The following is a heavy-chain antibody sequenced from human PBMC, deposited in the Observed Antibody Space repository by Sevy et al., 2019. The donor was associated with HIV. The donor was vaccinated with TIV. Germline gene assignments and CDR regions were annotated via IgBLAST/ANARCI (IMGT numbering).Heavy chain of an antibody. J-gene: IGHJ6*02. V-gene: IGHV4-59*01. Sequence: SETLSLTCSVSGDSISGYYWSWIRQPPGKGLEWIGYIYYSGRTDYNPSLKSRVTISADTSKTQFSLKLNSVTAADTAVYYCARPYSNFYYAMDVWGQGTTVTVSS. D-gene: IGHD3-3*02. CDR3: ARPYSNFYYAMDV. CDR1: GDSISGYY. CDR2: IYYSGRT.